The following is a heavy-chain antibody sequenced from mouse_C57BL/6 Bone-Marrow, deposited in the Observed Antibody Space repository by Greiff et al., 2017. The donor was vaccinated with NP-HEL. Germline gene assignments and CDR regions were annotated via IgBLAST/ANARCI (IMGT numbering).Heavy chain of an antibody. J-gene: IGHJ3*01. V-gene: IGHV1-50*01. CDR1: GYTFTSYW. Sequence: QVQLQQPGAELVKPGASVKLSCKASGYTFTSYWMQWVKQRPGQGLEWIGEIDPSDSYTNYNQKFKGKATLTVDTSSSTAYMQLSSLTSEDSAVYYCAKREGIKNLLLLFWGQGTLVTVSA. D-gene: IGHD1-1*01. CDR2: IDPSDSYT. CDR3: AKREGIKNLLLLF.